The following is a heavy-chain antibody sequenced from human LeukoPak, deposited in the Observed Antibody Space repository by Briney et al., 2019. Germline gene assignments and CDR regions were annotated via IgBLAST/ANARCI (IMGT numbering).Heavy chain of an antibody. CDR2: ISSSGTYK. V-gene: IGHV3-21*01. CDR1: GFTFSSYS. J-gene: IGHJ4*02. CDR3: AKGKDSVAGATNDY. Sequence: GGSLRLSCAVSGFTFSSYSMNWVRQAPGKGLEWVSSISSSGTYKYYADSAKGRFTISRDNAKNSLYLQMNSLRAEDTAVYYCAKGKDSVAGATNDYWGQGTLVTVSS. D-gene: IGHD6-19*01.